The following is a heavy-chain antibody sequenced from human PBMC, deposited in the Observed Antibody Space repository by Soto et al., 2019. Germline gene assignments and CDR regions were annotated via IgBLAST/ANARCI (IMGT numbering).Heavy chain of an antibody. CDR1: GFSFSGSA. Sequence: EVQLVESGGGLVQPGGSLKLSCAASGFSFSGSAMHWVRQASGKGLEWVGRIRSKANSYATAYAASVKGRFTISSDDSQTTAYLQMSSLNTADTAVYYCTSLDYGGNSAEYYFAYWGQGTLVTVSS. J-gene: IGHJ4*02. CDR3: TSLDYGGNSAEYYFAY. V-gene: IGHV3-73*02. D-gene: IGHD4-17*01. CDR2: IRSKANSYAT.